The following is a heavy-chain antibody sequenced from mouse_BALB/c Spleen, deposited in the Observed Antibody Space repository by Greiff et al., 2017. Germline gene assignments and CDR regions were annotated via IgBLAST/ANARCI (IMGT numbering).Heavy chain of an antibody. CDR3: ARDADGNYLDY. CDR1: GFSLTAYG. V-gene: IGHV2-6-7*01. Sequence: VQLQESGPAPVAPSQTLSITSPVSGFSLTAYGVTWVRQPPGKGLAWLGMIWGDGSTDYNSALKSRLSISKDNSKSQVFLKMTSLQTDDTARYYCARDADGNYLDYGGQGTTLTASS. CDR2: IWGDGST. J-gene: IGHJ2*01.